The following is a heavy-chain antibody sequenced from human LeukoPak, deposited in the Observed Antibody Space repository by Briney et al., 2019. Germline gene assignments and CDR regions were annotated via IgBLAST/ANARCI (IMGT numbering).Heavy chain of an antibody. J-gene: IGHJ4*02. V-gene: IGHV4-34*01. Sequence: SSETLSLTCAVYGGSFSGYYWSWIRQPPGKGLEWIGEINHSGSTNYNPSLKSRVTISVDTSKNQFSLKLSSVTAADTAVYYCAREALSGYVSGFDYWGQGTLVTVSS. CDR2: INHSGST. D-gene: IGHD5-12*01. CDR1: GGSFSGYY. CDR3: AREALSGYVSGFDY.